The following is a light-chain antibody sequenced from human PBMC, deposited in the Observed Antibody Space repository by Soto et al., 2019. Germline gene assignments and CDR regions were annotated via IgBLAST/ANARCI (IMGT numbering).Light chain of an antibody. CDR3: QQRSNWPLLT. CDR2: YAS. J-gene: IGKJ4*01. CDR1: QRVSSY. V-gene: IGKV3-11*01. Sequence: EIVLKQSPATLSLSPVERATLFCSASQRVSSYLAWYQHTPGQAPRLLLYYASNRATGIPARFSGSGSGTDFTLTISSLEPEDFAVYYCQQRSNWPLLTFGGGTKVEIK.